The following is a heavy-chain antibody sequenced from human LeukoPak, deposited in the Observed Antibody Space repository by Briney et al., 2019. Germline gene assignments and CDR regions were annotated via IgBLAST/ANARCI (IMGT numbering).Heavy chain of an antibody. D-gene: IGHD6-19*01. V-gene: IGHV3-30*04. CDR1: GFTFSSYA. CDR3: ARGQWLAPIDY. Sequence: GGSLRLSCAASGFTFSSYAMHWVRQAPGKGLEWVAVISYDGSNKYYADSVKGRFTISRDNSKNTLYLQMNSLRAEDTAVYYCARGQWLAPIDYWGQGTLVTVSS. J-gene: IGHJ4*02. CDR2: ISYDGSNK.